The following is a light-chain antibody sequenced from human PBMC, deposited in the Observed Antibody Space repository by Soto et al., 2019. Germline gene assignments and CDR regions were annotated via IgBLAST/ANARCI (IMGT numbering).Light chain of an antibody. CDR1: SGHSSYA. V-gene: IGLV4-69*01. J-gene: IGLJ2*01. CDR2: LNSDGSH. Sequence: QSVLTQSPSASASLGASVKLTCTLSSGHSSYAIAWHQQQPEKGPRYLMKLNSDGSHSKGDGIPDRFSGSSSGAERYLTISRLQSEDEADYSCQTWGTGMEVFGGGTKLTVL. CDR3: QTWGTGMEV.